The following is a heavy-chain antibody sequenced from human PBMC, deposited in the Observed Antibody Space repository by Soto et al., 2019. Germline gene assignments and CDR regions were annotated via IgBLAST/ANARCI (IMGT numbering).Heavy chain of an antibody. CDR3: PRSFGWYAIDS. Sequence: QVLLQESGPGLVQPSGTLSLSCVVSGVSISSNSYWGGVRQTPGKGLEWLGDISHIGSVNYNPSLKSRVTISMDKSQNQFSLKVNSAPAADTAVYYCPRSFGWYAIDSWGQGTLVIVSS. CDR1: GVSISSNSY. J-gene: IGHJ4*02. CDR2: ISHIGSV. D-gene: IGHD6-19*01. V-gene: IGHV4-4*02.